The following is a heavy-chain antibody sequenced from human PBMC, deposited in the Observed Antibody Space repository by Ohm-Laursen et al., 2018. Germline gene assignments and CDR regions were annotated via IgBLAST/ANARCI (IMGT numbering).Heavy chain of an antibody. J-gene: IGHJ2*01. CDR1: GGSISSYY. CDR3: ARNRGYSYSSGYYWYFDL. CDR2: IYYSGST. V-gene: IGHV4-59*01. Sequence: ETLSLTCTVSGGSISSYYWSWIRQPPGKGPEWIGYIYYSGSTNDNPSLKSRVTISVDTSKNQFSLKLNSVTAADTAVYYCARNRGYSYSSGYYWYFDLWAVAPWSLSPQ. D-gene: IGHD3-22*01.